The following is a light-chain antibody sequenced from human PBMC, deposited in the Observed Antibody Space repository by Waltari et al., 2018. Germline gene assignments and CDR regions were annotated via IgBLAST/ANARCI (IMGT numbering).Light chain of an antibody. CDR1: RSNLVHNY. V-gene: IGLV1-47*01. CDR2: RNN. Sequence: QSVLTPPPSASGTPGQRVTISCSGTRSNLVHNYVYWYQQLPGTAPKLLIYRNNQRPSGVPDRFSGSKSGTSASLAISGLRSEDEADYYCAAWDDSLSGRVFGGGTKVTVL. J-gene: IGLJ3*02. CDR3: AAWDDSLSGRV.